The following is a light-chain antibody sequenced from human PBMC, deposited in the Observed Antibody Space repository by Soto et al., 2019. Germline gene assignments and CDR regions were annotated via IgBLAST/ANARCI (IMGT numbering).Light chain of an antibody. CDR2: GAS. Sequence: ITQSPATPSVSLGERAALSCRASQTVNSNLAWYQQKPGQPPTLLIYGASIRPTGVPARFSGSGSGTDFTLTISSLQPVAVYFCQQYKNWPPVTFGGGTNVDNK. CDR1: QTVNSN. V-gene: IGKV3-15*01. J-gene: IGKJ4*01. CDR3: QQYKNWPPVT.